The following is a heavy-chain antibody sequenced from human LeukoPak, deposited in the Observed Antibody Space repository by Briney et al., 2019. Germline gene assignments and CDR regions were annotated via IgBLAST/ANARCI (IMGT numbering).Heavy chain of an antibody. CDR1: GYTLTGLS. Sequence: GASVKVSCKVSGYTLTGLSMHWVRQAPGKGLVWMGGFDPEDGETIYAQKFQGRVTMTEDTSTDTAYMELSSLRSEDTAVYYCVLQGPLDAFDIWGQGTMVTVSS. CDR2: FDPEDGET. CDR3: VLQGPLDAFDI. J-gene: IGHJ3*02. D-gene: IGHD2-15*01. V-gene: IGHV1-24*01.